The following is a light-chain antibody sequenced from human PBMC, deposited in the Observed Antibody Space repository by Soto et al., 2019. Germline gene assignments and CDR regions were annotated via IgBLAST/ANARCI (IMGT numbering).Light chain of an antibody. CDR1: SSNVGSNH. CDR2: RNN. Sequence: QSVLSQPPSASGTPGEWVTISCSGSSSNVGSNHVNWYRQFPGTAPKLLIYRNNQRPSGVPDRLSGSKSGTSASLLIGALQSEDEADYYCAAWDDSLNGVVFGGGTQLTVL. V-gene: IGLV1-44*01. J-gene: IGLJ2*01. CDR3: AAWDDSLNGVV.